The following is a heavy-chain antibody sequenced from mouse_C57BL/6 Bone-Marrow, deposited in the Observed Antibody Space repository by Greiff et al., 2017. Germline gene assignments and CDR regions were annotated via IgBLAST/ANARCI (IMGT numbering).Heavy chain of an antibody. CDR3: AREDEYERTWFAY. CDR2: ISDGGSYT. CDR1: GFTFSSYA. J-gene: IGHJ3*01. D-gene: IGHD2-4*01. Sequence: EVKVEESGGGLVKPGGSLKLSCAASGFTFSSYAMSWVRQTPEKRLEWVATISDGGSYTYYPDNVKGRFTISRDNAKNNLYLQMIHLKSEDTAMYYGAREDEYERTWFAYWGQGTLVTVSA. V-gene: IGHV5-4*01.